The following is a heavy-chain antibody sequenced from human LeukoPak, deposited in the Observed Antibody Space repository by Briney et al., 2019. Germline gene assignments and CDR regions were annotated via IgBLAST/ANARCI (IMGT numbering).Heavy chain of an antibody. CDR1: GFTFSSYR. V-gene: IGHV3-21*01. J-gene: IGHJ4*02. CDR2: ISSSSSYI. D-gene: IGHD6-13*01. CDR3: ARDLRYSSSWYLSPFDY. Sequence: GGSLSLSCEASGFTFSSYRLTWVRQAPGKGLGGVSSISSSSSYIYYADSVKGRFTISRDNAKNSLYLQMNSLRAEDTAVYYCARDLRYSSSWYLSPFDYWGQGTLVTVSS.